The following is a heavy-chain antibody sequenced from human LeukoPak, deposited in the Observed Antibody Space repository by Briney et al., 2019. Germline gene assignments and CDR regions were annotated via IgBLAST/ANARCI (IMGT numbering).Heavy chain of an antibody. J-gene: IGHJ6*02. CDR2: INTNIGNP. D-gene: IGHD5-18*01. Sequence: ASVKVSCKASGYTFISYAMNWVRQAPGQGLEWMGWINTNIGNPTYAQGFTGRFVFSLDTSVTTAYLQISSLKAEDTAVYYCARDLGLSFPWNREDTAMDPHYYSMDVWGQGTTVTVSS. V-gene: IGHV7-4-1*02. CDR1: GYTFISYA. CDR3: ARDLGLSFPWNREDTAMDPHYYSMDV.